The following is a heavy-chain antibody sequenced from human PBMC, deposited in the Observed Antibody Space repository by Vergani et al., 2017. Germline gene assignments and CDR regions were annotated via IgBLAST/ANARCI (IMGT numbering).Heavy chain of an antibody. D-gene: IGHD2-2*01. CDR2: ISYDGSNK. J-gene: IGHJ6*02. CDR1: GFTFSSYG. CDR3: AKDGCSSTSCYNGMDV. V-gene: IGHV3-30*18. Sequence: QVQLVESGGGVVQPGRSLRLSCAASGFTFSSYGMHWVRQAPGKGLEWVAVISYDGSNKYYADSVKGRFTISRDNSKNTLYLQINSLRAEDTAVYYCAKDGCSSTSCYNGMDVWGQGP.